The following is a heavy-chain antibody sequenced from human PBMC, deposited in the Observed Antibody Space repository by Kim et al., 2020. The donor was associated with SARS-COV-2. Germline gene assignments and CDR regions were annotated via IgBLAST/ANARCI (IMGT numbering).Heavy chain of an antibody. V-gene: IGHV1-18*01. CDR3: ARDLGYPNSGWYQLYYYYYGMDV. J-gene: IGHJ6*02. Sequence: ASVKVSCKASGYTFTSYGISWVRQAPGQGLEWMGSISAYNGNTNYAQKLQGRVTMTTDTSTSTAYMELRSLRSDDTAVYYCARDLGYPNSGWYQLYYYYYGMDVWGQGTTVTVSS. CDR1: GYTFTSYG. D-gene: IGHD6-19*01. CDR2: ISAYNGNT.